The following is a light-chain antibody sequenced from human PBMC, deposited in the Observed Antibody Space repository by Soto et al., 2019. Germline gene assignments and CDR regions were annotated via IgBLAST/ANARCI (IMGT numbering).Light chain of an antibody. CDR3: QQRSNWPPT. J-gene: IGKJ1*01. CDR2: DAS. CDR1: QSVSSY. Sequence: EIVLTQSPATLSLSPGERATLSCRASQSVSSYLAWYQQKPGQAPRLLIYDASNRATGIPARFSGSWSGTDFTPTISSLEPEDFAVYYCQQRSNWPPTFGQGTKVEIK. V-gene: IGKV3-11*01.